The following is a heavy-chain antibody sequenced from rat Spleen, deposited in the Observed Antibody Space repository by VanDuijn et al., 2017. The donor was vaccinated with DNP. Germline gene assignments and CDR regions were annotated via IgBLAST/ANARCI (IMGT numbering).Heavy chain of an antibody. CDR1: GFTFSNYG. J-gene: IGHJ2*01. CDR3: TTLVHY. V-gene: IGHV5-20*01. Sequence: EVQLVESGGGLVQPGRSLKLSCAASGFTFSNYGMAWVRQAPTKGLEWVASITYDGGGTYSRDSVRGRFTISRDNAKSTLYLQMNSLRSEDMATYFCTTLVHYWGQGVMVTVSS. CDR2: ITYDGGGT.